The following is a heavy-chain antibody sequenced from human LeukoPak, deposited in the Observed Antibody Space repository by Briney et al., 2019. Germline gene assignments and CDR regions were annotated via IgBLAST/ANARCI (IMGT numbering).Heavy chain of an antibody. J-gene: IGHJ5*02. Sequence: RASETLSLTCAVSGGSISSSNWWRWVRQPPGKGLEWIGEIYHSGSTNYNPSLKSRVTISVDKSKNQFSLKLNSVTAADTAVYYCARDRKGYGDYPTGVDPWGRGTVVRVSS. CDR2: IYHSGST. D-gene: IGHD4-17*01. V-gene: IGHV4-4*02. CDR1: GGSISSSNW. CDR3: ARDRKGYGDYPTGVDP.